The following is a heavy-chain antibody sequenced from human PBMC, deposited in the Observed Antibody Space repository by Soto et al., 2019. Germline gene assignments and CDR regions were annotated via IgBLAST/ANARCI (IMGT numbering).Heavy chain of an antibody. Sequence: SETLSLTCAVYGESLSASYWSWIRQPPGKGLEWIGDINHSGSADYNPSLKSRLSISIDKSRNQFSLNLISVTAADTAVYYCARTSRITMIVPPSTWFDPWGQGTLLSVSS. CDR3: ARTSRITMIVPPSTWFDP. CDR1: GESLSASY. V-gene: IGHV4-34*01. CDR2: INHSGSA. J-gene: IGHJ5*02. D-gene: IGHD3-22*01.